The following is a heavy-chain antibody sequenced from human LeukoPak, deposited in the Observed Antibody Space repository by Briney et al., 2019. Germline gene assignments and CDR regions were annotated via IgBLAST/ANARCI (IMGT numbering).Heavy chain of an antibody. CDR3: ARAGTTGAFDI. D-gene: IGHD1-7*01. J-gene: IGHJ3*02. CDR1: GGSISSGGYS. V-gene: IGHV4-30-2*01. Sequence: SETLSLTCAVSGGSISSGGYSWSWIRQPPGKGLEWIGYIYHSGSNYYNPSLKSRVTISVDRSKNQFSLKRSSVTSADTAVYYCARAGTTGAFDIWGQGTMVTVSS. CDR2: IYHSGSN.